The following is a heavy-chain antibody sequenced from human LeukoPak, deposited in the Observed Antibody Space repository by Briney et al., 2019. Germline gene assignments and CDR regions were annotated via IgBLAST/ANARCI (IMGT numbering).Heavy chain of an antibody. D-gene: IGHD2-8*01. J-gene: IGHJ4*02. CDR1: GFTFSNFG. V-gene: IGHV3-23*01. CDR3: AKVFFMDY. Sequence: PGGSLRLSCAASGFTFSNFGMSWVRQAPGKGLEWVSAISVSGDSTNYADSVKGRFTISRDNSKSTLYLQMNSLRAEDTAVYYCAKVFFMDYWGQGTLVTVSS. CDR2: ISVSGDST.